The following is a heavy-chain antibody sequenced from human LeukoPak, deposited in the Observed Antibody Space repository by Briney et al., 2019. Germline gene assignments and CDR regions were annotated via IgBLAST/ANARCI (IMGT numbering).Heavy chain of an antibody. D-gene: IGHD2/OR15-2a*01. V-gene: IGHV4-59*02. CDR1: GVSVSTSH. CDR2: LSYTGKT. CDR3: SEGYFEPFDN. J-gene: IGHJ4*02. Sequence: SETLSLTCNVSGVSVSTSHWNWIRQRPGKGLEWIGCLSYTGKTDYNPSLKSRVSISLGSSNNHFSLKLTSVTAADTAVYYCSEGYFEPFDNSGQGSPVTVSS.